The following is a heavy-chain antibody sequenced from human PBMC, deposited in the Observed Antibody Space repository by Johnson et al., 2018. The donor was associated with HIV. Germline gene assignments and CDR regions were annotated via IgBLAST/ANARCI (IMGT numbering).Heavy chain of an antibody. CDR2: INWNGGST. Sequence: VQLVESGGGVVRPGGSLRLSCAASGFTFDDYGMSWVRQAPGKGLEWVAGINWNGGSTGYADSVKGRFTISRDNAKNSLYLQMTSLRAEDTALYYCASARAGSGYYGGLGNAFDTWGQGTMVTVSS. CDR3: ASARAGSGYYGGLGNAFDT. D-gene: IGHD5-12*01. V-gene: IGHV3-20*04. CDR1: GFTFDDYG. J-gene: IGHJ3*02.